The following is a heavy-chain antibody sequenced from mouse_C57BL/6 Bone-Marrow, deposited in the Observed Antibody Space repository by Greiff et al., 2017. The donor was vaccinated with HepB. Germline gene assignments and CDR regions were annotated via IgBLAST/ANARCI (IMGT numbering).Heavy chain of an antibody. CDR2: INYDGSST. Sequence: EVKLQESEGGLVQPGSSMKLSCTASGFTFSDYYMAWVRQVPEKGLEWVANINYDGSSTYYLDSLKSRFIISRDNAKNILYLQMSSLKSEDTATYYCARDDGYYGSSEAWFAYWGQGTLVTVSA. D-gene: IGHD1-1*01. CDR1: GFTFSDYY. CDR3: ARDDGYYGSSEAWFAY. J-gene: IGHJ3*01. V-gene: IGHV5-16*01.